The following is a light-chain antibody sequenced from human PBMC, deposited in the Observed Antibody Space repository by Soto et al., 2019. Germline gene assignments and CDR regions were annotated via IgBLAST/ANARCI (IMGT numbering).Light chain of an antibody. CDR1: QIVSSSY. V-gene: IGKV3-20*01. J-gene: IGKJ1*01. Sequence: EIVLTQSPGTLSLSPGESATLSCRASQIVSSSYLAWYQQKPGQAPRLLIYGASSRATGIPDRFSGSGSGTDFTLTISRLEPEDFAVYYCQQYGSSQSFGQGTKVEIK. CDR2: GAS. CDR3: QQYGSSQS.